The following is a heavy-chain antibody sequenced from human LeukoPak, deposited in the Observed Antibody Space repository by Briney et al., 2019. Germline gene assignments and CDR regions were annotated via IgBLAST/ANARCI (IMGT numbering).Heavy chain of an antibody. V-gene: IGHV3-43D*04. Sequence: GGSLRLSCAASGLIFDDNAMNWVRQAPGMGLEWVSLISWDGDSTYYADSVKGRFTISRDNSKKSLYLQMNSLRAEDSALYYCASQKSGDPLFDHWGQGTLVTVSS. CDR3: ASQKSGDPLFDH. J-gene: IGHJ4*02. CDR2: ISWDGDST. D-gene: IGHD2-21*02. CDR1: GLIFDDNA.